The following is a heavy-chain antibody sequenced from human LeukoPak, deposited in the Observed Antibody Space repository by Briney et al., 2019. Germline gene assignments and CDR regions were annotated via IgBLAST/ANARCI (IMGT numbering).Heavy chain of an antibody. D-gene: IGHD3-3*01. CDR1: EFTFSSYS. CDR3: ARCDFWSGYRPFEGMDV. CDR2: ITNSGNSK. J-gene: IGHJ6*02. Sequence: PGGSLRLSCAASEFTFSSYSMNWVRQAPGKGLEWVSYITNSGNSKSYADSAKGRFTISRDNAKNSLYLQMNSLRAEDTAVYYCARCDFWSGYRPFEGMDVWGQGTTVTVSS. V-gene: IGHV3-48*04.